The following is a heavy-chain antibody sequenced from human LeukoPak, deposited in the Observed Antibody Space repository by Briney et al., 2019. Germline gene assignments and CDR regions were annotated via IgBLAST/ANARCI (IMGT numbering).Heavy chain of an antibody. CDR1: ALTFSNYW. D-gene: IGHD1-26*01. CDR3: ARVGAWELQRVFEY. V-gene: IGHV3-7*01. CDR2: IHKDGSES. Sequence: PGQSRTPARAPEALTFSNYWVTCVRHVEGKGIEWVAYIHKDGSESGYVDSVKGRFAISRDNAKNSLYLQLSSLRVEDTAVYYCARVGAWELQRVFEYWGQGTLVTVSS. J-gene: IGHJ4*02.